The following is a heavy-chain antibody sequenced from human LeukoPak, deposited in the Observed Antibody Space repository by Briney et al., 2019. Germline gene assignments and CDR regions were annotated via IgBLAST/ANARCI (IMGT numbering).Heavy chain of an antibody. J-gene: IGHJ3*02. CDR1: GVTFDDYA. CDR3: ARDESGDNDAFDI. Sequence: NPGGSLRLSCAASGVTFDDYAMHWVRQAPGKGLEWVSSISGSSNYIYYADSVKGRFTISRGNAKNSLYLQMNSLRVEDTAVYYCARDESGDNDAFDIWGQGTMVTVSS. D-gene: IGHD2-21*01. CDR2: ISGSSNYI. V-gene: IGHV3-21*01.